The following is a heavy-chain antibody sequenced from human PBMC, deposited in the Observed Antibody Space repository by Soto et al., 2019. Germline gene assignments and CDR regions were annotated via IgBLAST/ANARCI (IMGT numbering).Heavy chain of an antibody. Sequence: QVQLVQSGAEVKKPGASVKVSCKASGYTFTKYYIHWVRQAPEQGLEWMGIINPNSGSTSFAQRFQGRVTMTRDTSTSTVYMELSSLRSEDTAIYYCARDRDYAGNPGLDHWGLGTWSPSPQ. D-gene: IGHD4-17*01. CDR3: ARDRDYAGNPGLDH. V-gene: IGHV1-46*01. CDR1: GYTFTKYY. CDR2: INPNSGST. J-gene: IGHJ4*02.